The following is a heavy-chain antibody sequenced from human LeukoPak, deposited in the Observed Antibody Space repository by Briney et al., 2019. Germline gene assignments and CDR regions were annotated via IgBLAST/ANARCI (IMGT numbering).Heavy chain of an antibody. CDR2: IYHSGSA. Sequence: SETLSLTCAVSGGSISSSNWWSWVRQPPGTGLEWIGEIYHSGSANYNPSLKSRVTISVDKSKNQFSLKLSSVTAADTAVYYCARVAAVAGTFDYWGQGTLVTVSS. J-gene: IGHJ4*02. CDR3: ARVAAVAGTFDY. V-gene: IGHV4-4*02. CDR1: GGSISSSNW. D-gene: IGHD6-19*01.